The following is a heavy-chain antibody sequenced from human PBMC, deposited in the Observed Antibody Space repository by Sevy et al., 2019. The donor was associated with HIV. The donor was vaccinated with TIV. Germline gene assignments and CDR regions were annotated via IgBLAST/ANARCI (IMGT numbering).Heavy chain of an antibody. CDR1: GFTFSSYA. CDR2: ISYDGSNK. CDR3: AREKGDIVVVPAALGMDV. V-gene: IGHV3-30*04. J-gene: IGHJ6*02. D-gene: IGHD2-2*01. Sequence: GGSLRLSCAASGFTFSSYAMHWVRQAPGKGLEWVAVISYDGSNKYYADSVKGRFTISRDNSKNTLYLQMNSLRAEDTAVCYCAREKGDIVVVPAALGMDVWGQGTTVTVSS.